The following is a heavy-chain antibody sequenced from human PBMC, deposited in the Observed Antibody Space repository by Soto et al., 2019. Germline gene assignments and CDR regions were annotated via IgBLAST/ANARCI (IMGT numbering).Heavy chain of an antibody. Sequence: EVQLVESGGGLVQPGGSLRLSCAASGFTFSSYEMNWVRQAPGKGLEWVSYISSSGSTIYYADSVKGRFTISRDNAKNSLYLQMNSLRAEDTAVYYCARARRVAFDIRGQGTMVTVSS. J-gene: IGHJ3*02. CDR1: GFTFSSYE. V-gene: IGHV3-48*03. CDR2: ISSSGSTI. D-gene: IGHD6-6*01. CDR3: ARARRVAFDI.